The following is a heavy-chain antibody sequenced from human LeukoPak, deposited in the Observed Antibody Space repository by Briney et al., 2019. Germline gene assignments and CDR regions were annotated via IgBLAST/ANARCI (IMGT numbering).Heavy chain of an antibody. Sequence: PGGSLRLSCAASGFTFSSYSMNWVRQAPGKGLEWVSYISSSSSTIYYADSVKGRFTISRDKAKNSLYLQMNSLRAEDTAVYYCARDRLHYGDYEKTFDYWGQGTLVTVSS. D-gene: IGHD4-17*01. CDR1: GFTFSSYS. CDR2: ISSSSSTI. CDR3: ARDRLHYGDYEKTFDY. J-gene: IGHJ4*02. V-gene: IGHV3-48*01.